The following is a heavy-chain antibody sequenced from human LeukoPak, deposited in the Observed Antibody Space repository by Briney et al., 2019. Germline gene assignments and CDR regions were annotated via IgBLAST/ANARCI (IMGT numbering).Heavy chain of an antibody. V-gene: IGHV1-8*01. J-gene: IGHJ6*04. D-gene: IGHD5-18*01. CDR3: ARGLYREDSYGNQVYYYYGMDV. CDR2: MNPNSGNT. CDR1: GYTFTSYD. Sequence: ASVKVSCKASGYTFTSYDINWVRQATGQGLEWMGWMNPNSGNTGYAQKFQGRVTMTRNTSISTAYMELSSLRSEDTAVYYCARGLYREDSYGNQVYYYYGMDVWGKGTTVTVSS.